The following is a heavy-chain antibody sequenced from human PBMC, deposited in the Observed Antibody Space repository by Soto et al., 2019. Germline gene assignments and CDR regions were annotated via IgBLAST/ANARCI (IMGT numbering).Heavy chain of an antibody. D-gene: IGHD6-13*01. Sequence: PSQTLSLTCAISGDSVYSSIAAWNWIRQSPSRGLEWLGRTYYRSRWYNDLAVSVKSRITLNPDTSKNQFSLHLYSVTPEDTAINYCSRYSGKGIAAAVVDLRGQGSLVTVSS. V-gene: IGHV6-1*01. CDR3: SRYSGKGIAAAVVDL. CDR1: GDSVYSSIAA. J-gene: IGHJ5*02. CDR2: TYYRSRWYN.